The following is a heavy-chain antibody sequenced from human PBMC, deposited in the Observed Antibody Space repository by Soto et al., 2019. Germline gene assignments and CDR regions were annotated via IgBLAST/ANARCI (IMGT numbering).Heavy chain of an antibody. D-gene: IGHD6-13*01. CDR3: AKDRSSWSPYYYYGMDV. CDR2: ISGSGGST. V-gene: IGHV3-23*01. CDR1: GFTFSSYA. Sequence: PGGSLRLSCAASGFTFSSYAMSWVRQAPGKGLEWVLAISGSGGSTYYADSVKGRFTISRDNSKNTLYLQMDSLRAEDTAVYYCAKDRSSWSPYYYYGMDVWGQGTTVTVSS. J-gene: IGHJ6*02.